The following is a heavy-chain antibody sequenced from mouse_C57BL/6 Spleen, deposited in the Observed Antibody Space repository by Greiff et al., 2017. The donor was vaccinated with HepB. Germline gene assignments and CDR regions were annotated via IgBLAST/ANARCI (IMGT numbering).Heavy chain of an antibody. V-gene: IGHV1-85*01. CDR2: IYPRDGST. J-gene: IGHJ3*01. CDR1: GYTFTSYD. CDR3: ATYGSSYRFAY. Sequence: VQLQESGPELVKPGASVKLSCKASGYTFTSYDINWVKQRPGQGLEWIGWIYPRDGSTKYNEKFKGKATLTVDTSSSTAYMELHSLTSEDSAVYFCATYGSSYRFAYWGQGTLVTVSA. D-gene: IGHD1-1*01.